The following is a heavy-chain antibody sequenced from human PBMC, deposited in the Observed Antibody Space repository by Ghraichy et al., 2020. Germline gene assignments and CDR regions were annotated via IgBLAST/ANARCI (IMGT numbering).Heavy chain of an antibody. CDR1: GFTFSTYW. J-gene: IGHJ4*02. Sequence: GGSLRLSCAASGFTFSTYWMHWVRQAPGKGLVWVSRINSDGSSTSYADSVKGRFTISRDNAKNTLYLQMNSLRAEDTAVYYCARAYVGGCGGDCPLFDYWGQGTLVTVSS. V-gene: IGHV3-74*01. CDR3: ARAYVGGCGGDCPLFDY. CDR2: INSDGSST. D-gene: IGHD2-21*01.